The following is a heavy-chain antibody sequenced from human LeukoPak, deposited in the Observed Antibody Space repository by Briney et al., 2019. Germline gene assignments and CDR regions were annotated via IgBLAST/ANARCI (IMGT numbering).Heavy chain of an antibody. V-gene: IGHV3-53*01. CDR2: IYSGGNT. J-gene: IGHJ5*02. CDR3: ARWSDELLFDP. Sequence: PGGSLRLSCAASGFTVSNDYMTWVRQAPGKGLEWVSIIYSGGNTYYADSVKGRFTISRDNSKNTVYLQMNSLRAEDTAVYYCARWSDELLFDPWGQGTLVTVSS. D-gene: IGHD1-26*01. CDR1: GFTVSNDY.